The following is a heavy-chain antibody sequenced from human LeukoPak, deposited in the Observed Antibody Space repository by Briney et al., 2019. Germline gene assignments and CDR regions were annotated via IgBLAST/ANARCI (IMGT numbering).Heavy chain of an antibody. CDR1: GFTFSSYG. Sequence: GRSLRLSCAASGFTFSSYGMHWVRQAPGKGLEWVAVISYDGSNKYYADSVKGRFTISRDNSKSTLYLQMNSLRAEDTAVYYCAKDALGVWGGWDASGIDYWGQGTLVTVSS. D-gene: IGHD6-19*01. V-gene: IGHV3-30*18. J-gene: IGHJ4*02. CDR3: AKDALGVWGGWDASGIDY. CDR2: ISYDGSNK.